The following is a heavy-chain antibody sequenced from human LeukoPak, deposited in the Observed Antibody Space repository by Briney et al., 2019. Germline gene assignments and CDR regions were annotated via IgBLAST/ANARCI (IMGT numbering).Heavy chain of an antibody. CDR3: AKDPHSTIFGVAPADY. D-gene: IGHD3-3*01. J-gene: IGHJ4*02. V-gene: IGHV3-23*01. CDR2: ISGSGGST. Sequence: GGSLRLSCVASGFTFSSYAMSWVRQAPGKGLELVSAISGSGGSTYYADSVKGRFTISRDNSKNTLYLQMNSLRAEDTAVYYCAKDPHSTIFGVAPADYWGQGTLVTVSS. CDR1: GFTFSSYA.